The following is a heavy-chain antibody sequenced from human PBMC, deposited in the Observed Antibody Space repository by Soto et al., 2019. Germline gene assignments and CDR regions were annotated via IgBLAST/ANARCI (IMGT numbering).Heavy chain of an antibody. CDR2: ISYNGGSR. D-gene: IGHD3-3*01. CDR1: AFIFSACA. V-gene: IGHV3-64D*06. Sequence: PGGSLRLSCSASAFIFSACAMYWVRQAPGKGLEYVSVISYNGGSRYYADSVKGRFTISRDNSKNTLYLQMSSLTDEDTAVYYCVKGPSQGSSVFGPLDFWGQGTLVTVS. CDR3: VKGPSQGSSVFGPLDF. J-gene: IGHJ4*02.